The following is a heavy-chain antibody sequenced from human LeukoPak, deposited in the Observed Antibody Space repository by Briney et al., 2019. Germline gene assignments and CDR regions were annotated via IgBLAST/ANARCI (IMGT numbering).Heavy chain of an antibody. D-gene: IGHD3-10*01. CDR1: GYTFTSYG. CDR2: ISAYNGNT. Sequence: ASVTVSFKASGYTFTSYGISWVRQAPGQGLEWMGWISAYNGNTNYAQKLQGRVTITADESTSTAYMELSSLRSEDTAVYYCARVVYYGSGSSPYNYYMDVWGKGTMVTISS. V-gene: IGHV1-18*01. J-gene: IGHJ6*03. CDR3: ARVVYYGSGSSPYNYYMDV.